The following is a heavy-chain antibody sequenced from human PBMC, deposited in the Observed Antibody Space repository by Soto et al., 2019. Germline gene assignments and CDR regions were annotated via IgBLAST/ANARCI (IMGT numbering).Heavy chain of an antibody. D-gene: IGHD1-1*01. CDR1: GFTFSSYA. J-gene: IGHJ6*02. CDR2: ISYDGSNK. CDR3: ARVRVGNPRANYGMDV. V-gene: IGHV3-30-3*01. Sequence: QVQLVESGGGVVQPGRSLRLSCAASGFTFSSYAMHWVRQAPGKGLEWVAVISYDGSNKYYADSVKGRFTISRDNSKNTLYLQMNSLRAEDTAVYYCARVRVGNPRANYGMDVWGQGTTVTVSS.